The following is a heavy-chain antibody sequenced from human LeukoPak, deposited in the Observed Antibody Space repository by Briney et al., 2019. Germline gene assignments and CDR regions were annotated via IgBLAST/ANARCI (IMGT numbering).Heavy chain of an antibody. J-gene: IGHJ4*02. D-gene: IGHD3-22*01. Sequence: PGGSLRLSCAASGFTFSSYAMSWVRQAPGKGLEWVSAISGSGGSTHYADSVKGRFTISRDNSKNTLYLQMNSLRAEDTAVYYCAKAFYYDSSGYYYAGVDYWGQGTLVTVSS. CDR2: ISGSGGST. CDR1: GFTFSSYA. V-gene: IGHV3-23*01. CDR3: AKAFYYDSSGYYYAGVDY.